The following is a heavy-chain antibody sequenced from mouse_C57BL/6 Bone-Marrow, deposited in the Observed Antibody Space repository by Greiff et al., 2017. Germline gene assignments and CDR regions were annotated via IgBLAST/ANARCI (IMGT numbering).Heavy chain of an antibody. D-gene: IGHD2-1*01. CDR1: GFNIKDDY. V-gene: IGHV14-4*01. CDR3: TTMVTIDD. CDR2: IDPENGDT. J-gene: IGHJ2*01. Sequence: VQLQQSGAELVRPGASVKLSCTASGFNIKDDYMHWVKQRPEQGLEWIGWIDPENGDTEYASKFQGKATITADTSSNTAYLQLSSLTSEDTAVYYCTTMVTIDDWGQGTTRTVSS.